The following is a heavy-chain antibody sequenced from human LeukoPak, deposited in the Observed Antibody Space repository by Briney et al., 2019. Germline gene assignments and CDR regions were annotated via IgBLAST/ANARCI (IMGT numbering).Heavy chain of an antibody. J-gene: IGHJ4*02. Sequence: GASVKVSCKASGYTFTRYDINWVRQATGQGLEWMGWMNPKSGNTGHAQKFQGRVTITEDTSTDTAYMELSSLRSEDTAVYYCATVPYSSGSNSRVSYWGQGTLVTVSS. V-gene: IGHV1-8*03. CDR2: MNPKSGNT. CDR1: GYTFTRYD. CDR3: ATVPYSSGSNSRVSY. D-gene: IGHD6-19*01.